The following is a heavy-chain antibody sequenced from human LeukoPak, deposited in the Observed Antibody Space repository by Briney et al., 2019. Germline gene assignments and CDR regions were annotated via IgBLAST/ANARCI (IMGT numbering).Heavy chain of an antibody. CDR1: GGSFSGYY. CDR3: ARTVYGDYAY. Sequence: PSETLSLTCAVYGGSFSGYYWSWIRQHPGKGLEWIGYIYYSGSTYYNPSLKSRVTISVDTSKNQFSLKLSSVTAADTAVYYCARTVYGDYAYWGQGTLVTVSS. J-gene: IGHJ4*02. CDR2: IYYSGST. V-gene: IGHV4-31*11. D-gene: IGHD4-17*01.